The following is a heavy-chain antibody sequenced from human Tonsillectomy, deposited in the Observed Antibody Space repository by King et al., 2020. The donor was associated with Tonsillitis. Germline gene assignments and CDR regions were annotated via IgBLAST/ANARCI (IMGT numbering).Heavy chain of an antibody. V-gene: IGHV4-34*01. CDR3: ARGEGVAATDYYYYMDV. CDR2: INHSGST. J-gene: IGHJ6*03. Sequence: VQLQQWGAGLLKPSETLSLTCAVYGGSFSDYYWIWIRQPPGMGLEWIGEINHSGSTNYNPSLKRRVTILVDTSKNQFPLKLSSVTAADTAVYYCARGEGVAATDYYYYMDVWGKGTTVAVSS. D-gene: IGHD2-15*01. CDR1: GGSFSDYY.